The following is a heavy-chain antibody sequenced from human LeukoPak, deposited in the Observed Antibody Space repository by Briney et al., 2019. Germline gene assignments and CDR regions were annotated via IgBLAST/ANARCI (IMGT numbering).Heavy chain of an antibody. D-gene: IGHD4-17*01. CDR1: GGSISSYY. J-gene: IGHJ3*02. CDR3: AITTVTLPLRAFDI. V-gene: IGHV4-59*01. Sequence: PSETLSLTCTVSGGSISSYYWSWIRQPPGKGLEWIGYIYYSGSTNYNPSLKSRVTISVDTSKNQFSLELSSVTAADTAVYYCAITTVTLPLRAFDIWGQGTMVTVSS. CDR2: IYYSGST.